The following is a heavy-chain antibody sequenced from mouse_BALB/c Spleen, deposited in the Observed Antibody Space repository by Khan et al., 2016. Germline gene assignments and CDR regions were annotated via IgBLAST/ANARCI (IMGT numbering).Heavy chain of an antibody. CDR1: GYSITSDYA. CDR3: ARSIMAN. CDR2: ISYSGST. Sequence: EVQLLASGPGLVKPSQSLSLTCTVTGYSITSDYAWNWIRQFPGNKLEWMGYISYSGSTSYNPSLKSRISITRDTSKNQFFLQLNSVTTEDTATYYCARSIMANWGQGTTLTVSS. J-gene: IGHJ2*01. V-gene: IGHV3-2*02.